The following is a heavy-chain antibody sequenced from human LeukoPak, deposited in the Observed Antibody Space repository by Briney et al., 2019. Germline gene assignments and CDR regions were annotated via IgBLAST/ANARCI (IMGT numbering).Heavy chain of an antibody. J-gene: IGHJ6*02. Sequence: SETLSLTCIVSGGSISSGGYYWSWIRQHPGKGLEWIGYIYYSGSTYYNPSLKSRVTISVDTSKNQFSLKLSSVTAADTAVYYCARRKRYCSGGSCSNPYYYYYGMDVWGQGTTVTVSS. CDR1: GGSISSGGYY. CDR3: ARRKRYCSGGSCSNPYYYYYGMDV. V-gene: IGHV4-31*03. CDR2: IYYSGST. D-gene: IGHD2-15*01.